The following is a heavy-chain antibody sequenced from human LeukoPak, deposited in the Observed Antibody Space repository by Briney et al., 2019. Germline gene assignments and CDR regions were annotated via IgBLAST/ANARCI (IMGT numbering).Heavy chain of an antibody. J-gene: IGHJ4*02. CDR1: GGSINTANYY. V-gene: IGHV4-30-4*08. CDR3: ARDRYGDFEDY. D-gene: IGHD4-17*01. CDR2: IPYSGTP. Sequence: SQTLSLTCNVSGGSINTANYYWPWIRQPPGKGLEWIGYIPYSGTPYYNPSLNSQVTISLDTSKNQFSLRLTSVTAADTVLYYCARDRYGDFEDYWGQGTLVTVSS.